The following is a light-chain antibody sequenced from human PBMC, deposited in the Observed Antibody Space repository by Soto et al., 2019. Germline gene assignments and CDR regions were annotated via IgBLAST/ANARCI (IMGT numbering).Light chain of an antibody. CDR2: EVR. J-gene: IGLJ1*01. Sequence: QSVLTQPASVSGSPGQSITISCTGTISDVGGYNSVSWYQQHPGKAPKLMIYEVRNRPSGVSYRFSGSKSANTASLTISGLQAEDEADYYCSSYTTSTTYVFGTGTKVTVL. V-gene: IGLV2-14*01. CDR1: ISDVGGYNS. CDR3: SSYTTSTTYV.